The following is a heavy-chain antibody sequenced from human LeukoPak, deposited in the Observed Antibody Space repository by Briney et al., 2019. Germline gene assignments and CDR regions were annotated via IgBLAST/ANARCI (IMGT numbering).Heavy chain of an antibody. CDR1: GFTFTAYH. CDR2: INPNSGGT. CDR3: ARARDSSGWFPLYYYYYMDV. V-gene: IGHV1-2*02. J-gene: IGHJ6*03. D-gene: IGHD6-19*01. Sequence: ASVKVSCKASGFTFTAYHMHWVRQAPGQGLEWMGWINPNSGGTNYAQKFQGRVTMTRDTSISTAYMELRSLRSDDMAVYYCARARDSSGWFPLYYYYYMDVWGKGTTVTVSS.